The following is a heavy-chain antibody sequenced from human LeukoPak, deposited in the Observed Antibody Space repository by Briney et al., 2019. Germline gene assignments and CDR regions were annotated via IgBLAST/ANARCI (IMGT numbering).Heavy chain of an antibody. V-gene: IGHV3-66*02. CDR1: GFTVSNNH. D-gene: IGHD3-3*01. CDR2: ICDGGSI. Sequence: PGGSLRLSCAVSGFTVSNNHIYWVRQAPGKGLEWVSVICDGGSIYYADSVKGRFTISRDNSKNTVYLQMHSLRVEDTVLYYCPPAGSFWKNGGKETLVPVSS. CDR3: PPAGSFWKN. J-gene: IGHJ4*02.